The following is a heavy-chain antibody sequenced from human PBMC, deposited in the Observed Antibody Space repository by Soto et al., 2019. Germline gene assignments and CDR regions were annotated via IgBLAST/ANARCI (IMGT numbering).Heavy chain of an antibody. V-gene: IGHV3-23*01. J-gene: IGHJ2*01. CDR1: GFTFSSYG. CDR2: ISNSGSLT. Sequence: HLLESGGGLVQFGGSLRLSCAASGFTFSSYGMSWVRQVPGKGLEWVSSISNSGSLTYYADSVKGRCTISRDNSKNTLYLQMNSLRAEDTALYYCATILVTGHWYFQVWGRGTLVTVSS. D-gene: IGHD2-21*02. CDR3: ATILVTGHWYFQV.